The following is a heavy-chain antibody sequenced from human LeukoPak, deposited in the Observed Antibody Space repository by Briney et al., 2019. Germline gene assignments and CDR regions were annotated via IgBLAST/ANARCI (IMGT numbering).Heavy chain of an antibody. CDR2: ISDNGGNT. V-gene: IGHV3-23*01. J-gene: IGHJ4*02. D-gene: IGHD6-13*01. CDR3: ARVRAGLDY. CDR1: GFTFPNYV. Sequence: GGSLRLSCAASGFTFPNYVMSWVRQAPGKGLEWVSSISDNGGNTYYADSVKGRFTISRDNSKNTLYLQMNSLSVEDTAVYYCARVRAGLDYWGQGTLVTVSS.